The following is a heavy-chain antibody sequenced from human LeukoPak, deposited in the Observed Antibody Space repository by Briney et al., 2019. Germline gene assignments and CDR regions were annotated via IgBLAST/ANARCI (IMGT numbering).Heavy chain of an antibody. V-gene: IGHV4-39*01. J-gene: IGHJ4*02. D-gene: IGHD2-21*02. Sequence: SETLSLTCTVSGGSISSSSYYWGWIRQPPGKGLEWIGSIYYSGSTYYNPSLKSRVTISVDTSKNQFSLKLSSVTAADTAVYYCARRNYCGGDCFYYFDYWGQGTLVTVTS. CDR3: ARRNYCGGDCFYYFDY. CDR2: IYYSGST. CDR1: GGSISSSSYY.